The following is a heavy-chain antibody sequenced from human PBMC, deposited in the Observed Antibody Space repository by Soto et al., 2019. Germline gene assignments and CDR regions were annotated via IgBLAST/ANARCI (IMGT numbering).Heavy chain of an antibody. CDR2: IYYSGST. V-gene: IGHV4-59*01. Sequence: SETLALSCTVSGGPISSYYWSWIRQPPGKGLEWIWYIYYSGSTNYNPSLKSRVTISVDTSKNQFSLKLSSVNAADTAVYYCARAYYDILTGYILGMDVWRQGTTVTVSS. D-gene: IGHD3-9*01. CDR3: ARAYYDILTGYILGMDV. CDR1: GGPISSYY. J-gene: IGHJ6*02.